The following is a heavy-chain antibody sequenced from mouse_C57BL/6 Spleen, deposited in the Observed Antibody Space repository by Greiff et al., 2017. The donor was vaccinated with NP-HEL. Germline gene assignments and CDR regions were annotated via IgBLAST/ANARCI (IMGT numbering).Heavy chain of an antibody. CDR3: ARNLGIYYGNYYAMDY. CDR2: IWSGGST. V-gene: IGHV2-2*01. D-gene: IGHD2-1*01. CDR1: GFSLTSYG. J-gene: IGHJ4*01. Sequence: QVQLKQSGPGLVQPSQSLSITCTVSGFSLTSYGVHWVRQSPGKGLEWLGVIWSGGSTDYNAAFISRLSISKDNSKSQVFFKMNSLQADDTAIYYCARNLGIYYGNYYAMDYWGQGTSVTVSS.